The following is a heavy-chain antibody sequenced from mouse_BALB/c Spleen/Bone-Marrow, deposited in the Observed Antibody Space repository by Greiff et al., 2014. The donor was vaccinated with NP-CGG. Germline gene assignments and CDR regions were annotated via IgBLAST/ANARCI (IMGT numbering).Heavy chain of an antibody. CDR3: ARRGVHYGCDGCYFDY. CDR2: INPLNGGT. J-gene: IGHJ2*01. V-gene: IGHV1-34*01. CDR1: GYSFTGYY. Sequence: EVQLQQSGPELVKPGASMKISCKASGYSFTGYYMHWMKQSHGKNLEWIGLINPLNGGTDYNQKFKGKATLTVDKSSGTAYMELLSLTSEDSAVYYCARRGVHYGCDGCYFDYWGQGTTLTVSS. D-gene: IGHD2-2*01.